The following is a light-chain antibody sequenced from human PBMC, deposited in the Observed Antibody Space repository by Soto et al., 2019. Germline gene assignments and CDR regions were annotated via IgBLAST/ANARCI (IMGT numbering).Light chain of an antibody. V-gene: IGLV2-14*01. Sequence: QSALTQPASVSGSPGRSITISCTGTSSDVGGYNYVSWYQQHPGKAPKLMIYEVSNRPSGASNRFSGSKSGNTASLTISGLQAEDEADYYCSSYTSSSTLYVFGTGTKVTVL. CDR3: SSYTSSSTLYV. CDR2: EVS. J-gene: IGLJ1*01. CDR1: SSDVGGYNY.